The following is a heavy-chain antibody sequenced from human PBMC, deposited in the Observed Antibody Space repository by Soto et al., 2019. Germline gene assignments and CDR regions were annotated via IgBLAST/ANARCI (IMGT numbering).Heavy chain of an antibody. D-gene: IGHD6-6*01. V-gene: IGHV4-34*01. CDR3: AGGAIAARRTPMDV. J-gene: IGHJ6*02. CDR1: CGSFSGYY. CDR2: INHSGST. Sequence: SLTCAVYCGSFSGYYWSWIRQPPGKGLEWIGEINHSGSTNYNPSLKSRVTISVDTSKNQFSLKLSSVTAADTAVYYCAGGAIAARRTPMDVWGQGTTVTVSS.